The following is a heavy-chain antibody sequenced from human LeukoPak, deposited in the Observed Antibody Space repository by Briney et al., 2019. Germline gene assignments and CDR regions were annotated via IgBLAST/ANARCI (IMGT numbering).Heavy chain of an antibody. Sequence: GGSLRLSCAASGFTFSSYSMSWVRQPPGKGLEWVSVISGSGDSTHYADSVKGRSTISRDNSKTTLYVQMNSLRAEDTAVYYCATHGSGSYYNAPDYWGQGTLVTVSS. J-gene: IGHJ4*02. CDR2: ISGSGDST. CDR3: ATHGSGSYYNAPDY. CDR1: GFTFSSYS. V-gene: IGHV3-23*01. D-gene: IGHD3-10*01.